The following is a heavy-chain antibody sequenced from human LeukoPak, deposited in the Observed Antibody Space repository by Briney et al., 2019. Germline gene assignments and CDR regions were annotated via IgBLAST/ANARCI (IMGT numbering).Heavy chain of an antibody. CDR2: ISGSGGST. CDR3: AKQGCSSTSCLLIGFDY. Sequence: GGSLRLSCAASGFTFSSYAMSWVRQAPGKGLEWVSAISGSGGSTYYADSVKGRFTISRDNSKNTLYLQMNSLRAEDTAVYYCAKQGCSSTSCLLIGFDYWGQGTLVTDSS. V-gene: IGHV3-23*01. D-gene: IGHD2-2*01. CDR1: GFTFSSYA. J-gene: IGHJ4*02.